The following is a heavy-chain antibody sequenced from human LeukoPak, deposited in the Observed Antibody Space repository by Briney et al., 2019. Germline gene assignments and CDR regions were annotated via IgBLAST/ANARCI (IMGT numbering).Heavy chain of an antibody. V-gene: IGHV3-21*01. CDR1: GFTFSSYS. CDR3: ARMVRGRRRYYFDY. CDR2: ISSSSSYI. D-gene: IGHD3-10*01. Sequence: GGSLRLSCAASGFTFSSYSMNWVRQAPGKGLEWVSSISSSSSYIYYADSVKGRFTISRDSAKNSLYPQMNSLRAEDTAVYYCARMVRGRRRYYFDYWGQGTLVTVSS. J-gene: IGHJ4*02.